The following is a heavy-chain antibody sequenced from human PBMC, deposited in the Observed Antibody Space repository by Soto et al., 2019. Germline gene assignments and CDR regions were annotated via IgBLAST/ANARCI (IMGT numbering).Heavy chain of an antibody. Sequence: GGSLGLSCATSGYTFCSYGVHWVRQAPGKGLVWVSRIKSDGSSRNYADSVKGRFTISRDNAKNTLYLQMNSLRAEDTAVYYCVRDSPIFGPDYWGQGTLVTVSS. CDR2: IKSDGSSR. CDR1: GYTFCSYG. V-gene: IGHV3-74*01. CDR3: VRDSPIFGPDY. J-gene: IGHJ4*02. D-gene: IGHD3-3*01.